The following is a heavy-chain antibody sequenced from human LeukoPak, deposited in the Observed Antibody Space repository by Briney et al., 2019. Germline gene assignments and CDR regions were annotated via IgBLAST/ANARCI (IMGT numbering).Heavy chain of an antibody. V-gene: IGHV3-30*02. Sequence: GGSLRLSCAASGFIFSSYGMHWVRQAPGKGLEWVAFIRYDGSNKYYADSVRGRFTISRDNSKNTLYLQMNSLRPEDTAVYYCARDGRWEKTPSCWGQGTLVTVSP. J-gene: IGHJ4*02. D-gene: IGHD2-2*01. CDR1: GFIFSSYG. CDR2: IRYDGSNK. CDR3: ARDGRWEKTPSC.